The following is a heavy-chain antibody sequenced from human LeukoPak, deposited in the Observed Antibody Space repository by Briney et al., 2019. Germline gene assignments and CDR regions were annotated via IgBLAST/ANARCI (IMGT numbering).Heavy chain of an antibody. D-gene: IGHD3-22*01. CDR1: GYTFGDYG. Sequence: GGSLRLSCAASGYTFGDYGMSWVRQAPGKGLEWVSAISGSGGSTYYADSVKGRFTISRDNSKNTLYLQMNSLRAEDTAVYYCAKPQLPKYYDSSGYSDYGAFGGQGTLVTVSS. CDR3: AKPQLPKYYDSSGYSDYGAF. J-gene: IGHJ4*02. V-gene: IGHV3-23*01. CDR2: ISGSGGST.